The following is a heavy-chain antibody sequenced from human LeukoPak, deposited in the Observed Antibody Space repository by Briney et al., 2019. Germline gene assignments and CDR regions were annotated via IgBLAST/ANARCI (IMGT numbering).Heavy chain of an antibody. CDR2: IYPGDSDT. Sequence: GESLMISCKGSGYIFSSYWIGWVRQMSGKGLEWMGIIYPGDSDTRYSPSFQGQVTLSADKSINTAYLQWSSLKASDTAMYYCARYYYDSSGYYRIDYWGQGTLVTVSS. CDR3: ARYYYDSSGYYRIDY. V-gene: IGHV5-51*01. D-gene: IGHD3-22*01. CDR1: GYIFSSYW. J-gene: IGHJ4*02.